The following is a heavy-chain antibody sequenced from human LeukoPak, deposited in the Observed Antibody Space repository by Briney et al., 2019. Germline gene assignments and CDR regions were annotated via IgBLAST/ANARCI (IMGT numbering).Heavy chain of an antibody. Sequence: ASVKVSCKASGYTFTSYGISWVRQAPGQGLEWMGWISAYKGNTNYAQKLQGRVTMTTDTSTSTAYMELRSLRSDDTAVYYCARAPAAGTNDAFDIWGQGTMVTVSS. J-gene: IGHJ3*02. CDR1: GYTFTSYG. CDR3: ARAPAAGTNDAFDI. V-gene: IGHV1-18*01. D-gene: IGHD6-13*01. CDR2: ISAYKGNT.